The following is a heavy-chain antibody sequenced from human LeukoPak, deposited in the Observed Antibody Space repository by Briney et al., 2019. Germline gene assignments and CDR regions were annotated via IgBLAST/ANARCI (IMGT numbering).Heavy chain of an antibody. J-gene: IGHJ3*02. CDR2: VSHSDFNKSNGDIT. CDR1: GGSISEDY. V-gene: IGHV4-59*01. CDR3: ARDLTYSSSSDDAFDI. Sequence: PSETLSLTCTVSGGSISEDYWSWIRQPPGMGLEWIGYVSHSDFNKSNGDITNYNPSLESRITTSRDTSKNQFSLKLSSMTAADTAVYYCARDLTYSSSSDDAFDIWGQGTMVTVSS. D-gene: IGHD6-6*01.